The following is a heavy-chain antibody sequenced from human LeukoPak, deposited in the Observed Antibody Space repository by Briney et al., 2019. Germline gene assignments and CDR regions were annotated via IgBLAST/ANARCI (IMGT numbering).Heavy chain of an antibody. CDR3: AREGPRGNSQFDY. Sequence: GGSLRLSCAASGFTFSSYGMHWVRQAPGKGLEWVALIWYDGSNKYYTDSVKGRLTISRDNSKNTLYLQMNSLRAEDTATYYCAREGPRGNSQFDYWGQGTLVTVSS. J-gene: IGHJ4*02. CDR2: IWYDGSNK. D-gene: IGHD2/OR15-2a*01. V-gene: IGHV3-33*01. CDR1: GFTFSSYG.